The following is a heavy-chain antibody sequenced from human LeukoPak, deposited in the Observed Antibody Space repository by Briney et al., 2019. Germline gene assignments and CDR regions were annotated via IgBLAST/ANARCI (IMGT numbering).Heavy chain of an antibody. CDR1: GGSISSGGYS. D-gene: IGHD1-26*01. CDR3: ARSSGSYKPFDY. V-gene: IGHV4-30-2*01. CDR2: IYHSGST. J-gene: IGHJ4*02. Sequence: PSQTLSLTCAVSGGSISSGGYSWSWIRQPPGKGLEWIGYIYHSGSTYYNPSLKSRVTISVDGSKNQFSLKLSSVTAADTAVYYCARSSGSYKPFDYWGQGTLVTVSS.